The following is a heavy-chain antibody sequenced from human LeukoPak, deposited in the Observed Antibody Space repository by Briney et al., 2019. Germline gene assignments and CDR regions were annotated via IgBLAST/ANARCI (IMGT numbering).Heavy chain of an antibody. CDR1: GFTFSSYA. CDR2: ISYDGSNK. V-gene: IGHV3-30-3*01. Sequence: PGGSLRLSCAASGFTFSSYAMHWVRQAPGKGLEWVAVISYDGSNKYYADSVKSRFTISRDNSKNTLYLQMNSLRAEDTAVYYCARDLRSVVVPAAIKYFQHWGQGTLVTVSS. CDR3: ARDLRSVVVPAAIKYFQH. D-gene: IGHD2-2*01. J-gene: IGHJ1*01.